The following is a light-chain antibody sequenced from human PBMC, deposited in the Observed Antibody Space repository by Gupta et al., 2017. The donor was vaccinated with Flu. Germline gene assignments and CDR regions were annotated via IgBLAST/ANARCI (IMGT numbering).Light chain of an antibody. Sequence: DIQMTPSLSSLSASVGDRVTITCRASQSISSYLNWYQQKPGKAPKLLIYAASSLQSGVPSRFCGSGSGTDFTLTISSLQPEDFATYYCQQSYSTLWLTFGGGTKVETK. CDR2: AAS. V-gene: IGKV1-39*01. J-gene: IGKJ4*01. CDR3: QQSYSTLWLT. CDR1: QSISSY.